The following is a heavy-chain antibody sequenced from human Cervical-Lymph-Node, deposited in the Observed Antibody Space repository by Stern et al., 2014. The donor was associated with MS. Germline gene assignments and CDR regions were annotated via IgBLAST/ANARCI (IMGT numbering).Heavy chain of an antibody. V-gene: IGHV3-11*01. D-gene: IGHD6-19*01. CDR2: ISSSCSSI. Sequence: VQLVESGGGLVKPGGSLRLSCAASGFTFSDYYMSWIRQAPGKGLEWVSSISSSCSSIYYADSVKVRFPISRDNAKNSLYLQMNSLRAEDTAVYYCARSHSKWLVHDAFDIWGQGTMVSVSP. CDR1: GFTFSDYY. CDR3: ARSHSKWLVHDAFDI. J-gene: IGHJ3*02.